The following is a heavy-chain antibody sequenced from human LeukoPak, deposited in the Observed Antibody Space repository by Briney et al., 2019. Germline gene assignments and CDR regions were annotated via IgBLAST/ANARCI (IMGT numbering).Heavy chain of an antibody. CDR1: GFTFSSYS. Sequence: GGSLRLSCAASGFTFSSYSMNWVRQAPGKGLEWVSSISSSSSYIYYADSVKGRFTISRDNAKNSLYLQMNSLRAEDTAVYYCARGGLSSTSCYDYWGREPWSPSPQ. D-gene: IGHD2-2*01. CDR2: ISSSSSYI. CDR3: ARGGLSSTSCYDY. J-gene: IGHJ4*02. V-gene: IGHV3-21*01.